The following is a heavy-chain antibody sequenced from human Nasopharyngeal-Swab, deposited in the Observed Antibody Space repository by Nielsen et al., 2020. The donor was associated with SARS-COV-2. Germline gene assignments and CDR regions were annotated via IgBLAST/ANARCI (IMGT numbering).Heavy chain of an antibody. V-gene: IGHV3-30*04. Sequence: RGYLRLSWAVSGFNFSSYAMHWVRQAPGKGLEWVAVISYDGSNKYYADSVKGRFTISRDNSKNTLYLQMNSLRAEDTAVYYCARDPGYGDYEIYWGQGTLVTVSS. CDR3: ARDPGYGDYEIY. J-gene: IGHJ4*02. D-gene: IGHD4-17*01. CDR2: ISYDGSNK. CDR1: GFNFSSYA.